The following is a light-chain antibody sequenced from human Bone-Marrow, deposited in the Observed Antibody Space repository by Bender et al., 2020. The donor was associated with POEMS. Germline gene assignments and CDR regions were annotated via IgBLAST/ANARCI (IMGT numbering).Light chain of an antibody. J-gene: IGLJ3*02. CDR2: ADD. Sequence: QSVLTQPPSASGTPGQRATTSGPGASIGRNPINCYHQLPGTAPRLVIYADDRRPSGVPNRFSASKSGSSASLAISGLQSEDAADYYCSTWDDRLNAWLFGGGTKLTVL. CDR3: STWDDRLNAWL. V-gene: IGLV1-44*01. CDR1: SIGRNP.